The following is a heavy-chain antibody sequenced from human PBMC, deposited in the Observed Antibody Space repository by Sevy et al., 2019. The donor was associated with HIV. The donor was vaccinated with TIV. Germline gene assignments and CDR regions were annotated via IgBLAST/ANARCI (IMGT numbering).Heavy chain of an antibody. CDR3: ARRMFYNSWSSSKPDKNYYKYYGLDL. J-gene: IGHJ6*02. D-gene: IGHD3-3*01. CDR2: IGSSSRST. V-gene: IGHV3-21*01. CDR1: GFTFHMYT. Sequence: GGSLRLSCAASGFTFHMYTMNWVRQAPGKGLEWVSSIGSSSRSTYDADSVKGRFTISRHNANSSLYLQVNSLRTEDTAVYYCARRMFYNSWSSSKPDKNYYKYYGLDLWGQGTTVTVSS.